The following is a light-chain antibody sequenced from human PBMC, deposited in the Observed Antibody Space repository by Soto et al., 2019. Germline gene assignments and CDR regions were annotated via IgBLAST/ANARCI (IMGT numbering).Light chain of an antibody. J-gene: IGLJ1*01. CDR3: AAWDDSLSVLYV. Sequence: QSMLTQPPSASGTPGQRXTISCSGSSSNIGSNYVYWYQQLPGTAPTLLIYRNNQRPSGVPDRFSGSKSGTSASLAISGLRSEDEADYYCAAWDDSLSVLYVFGTGTKVTVL. V-gene: IGLV1-47*01. CDR1: SSNIGSNY. CDR2: RNN.